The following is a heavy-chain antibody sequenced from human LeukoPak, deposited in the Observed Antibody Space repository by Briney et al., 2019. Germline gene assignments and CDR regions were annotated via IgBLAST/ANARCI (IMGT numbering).Heavy chain of an antibody. J-gene: IGHJ5*02. CDR1: GGSISSSSYY. Sequence: PSETLSLTCTVSGGSISSSSYYWGWIRQPPGKGLEWIGNIYYSGSTYYNPSLKSRVTISIDTSKNQFSLKLNSVTAADSAVYYCARDSIAEALWWFDPWGQGTLVTVSS. D-gene: IGHD6-13*01. CDR2: IYYSGST. CDR3: ARDSIAEALWWFDP. V-gene: IGHV4-39*07.